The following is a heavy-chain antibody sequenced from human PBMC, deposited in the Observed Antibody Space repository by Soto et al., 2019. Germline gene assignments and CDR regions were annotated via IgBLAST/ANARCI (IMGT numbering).Heavy chain of an antibody. CDR3: VRDWQLSP. D-gene: IGHD1-1*01. CDR2: ISGHNGNT. CDR1: GYTLTNYG. J-gene: IGHJ5*02. Sequence: QVQLVQSGDEVKKTGASVKVSCRASGYTLTNYGISWVRQAPGQGLLCLGWISGHNGNTLYAQNVQCRLTLTIDKSTNTAYMELMSLKIDDTAMYYCVRDWQLSPLGEGTLVTVSS. V-gene: IGHV1-18*01.